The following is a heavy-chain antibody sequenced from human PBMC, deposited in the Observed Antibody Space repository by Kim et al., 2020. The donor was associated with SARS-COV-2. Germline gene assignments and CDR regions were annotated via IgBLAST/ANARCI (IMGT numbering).Heavy chain of an antibody. V-gene: IGHV3-48*03. Sequence: GGSLRLSCAASGFIFRNHEINWVRQAPGKGLEWVSYISANGGTKAYADSVKGRFIISRDNAMNSVFLQMNSLRADDTAVYYCARDDCSGNICESKDAFDVWGQGTTVTASS. CDR3: ARDDCSGNICESKDAFDV. J-gene: IGHJ3*01. CDR1: GFIFRNHE. CDR2: ISANGGTK. D-gene: IGHD2-15*01.